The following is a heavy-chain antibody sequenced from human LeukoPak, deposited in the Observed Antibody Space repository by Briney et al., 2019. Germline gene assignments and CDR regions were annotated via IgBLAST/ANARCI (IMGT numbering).Heavy chain of an antibody. CDR3: TRGAGWLIDY. J-gene: IGHJ4*02. Sequence: PSETLSPTCTVSDDSISDYYRGWIRQPPGKGLEWIGYFHNSGTSTYNPSLKSRVTISAHTSKNQFSLKLNSLTTADTAVYYCTRGAGWLIDYWGQGILVTVSS. CDR2: FHNSGTS. D-gene: IGHD3-16*01. CDR1: DDSISDYY. V-gene: IGHV4-59*01.